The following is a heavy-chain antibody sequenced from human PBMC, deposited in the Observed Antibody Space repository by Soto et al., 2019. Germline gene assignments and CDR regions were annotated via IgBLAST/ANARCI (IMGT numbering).Heavy chain of an antibody. V-gene: IGHV1-46*01. CDR1: GYIFINYY. CDR2: FNPMSGST. CDR3: ATAPASADY. Sequence: QVQLVQSGAEVKKPGASVKISCKTSGYIFINYYIHWVRQAPGQGLEWVALFNPMSGSTNYAQKSQARVTVTSDTSAITVYMELSSLMSEDTAVYYCATAPASADYWGQGTLVTVSS. J-gene: IGHJ4*02.